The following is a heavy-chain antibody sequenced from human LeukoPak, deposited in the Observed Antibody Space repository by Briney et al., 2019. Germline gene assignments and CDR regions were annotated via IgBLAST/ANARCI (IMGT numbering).Heavy chain of an antibody. CDR3: ARPKQRGAGGDAFDI. D-gene: IGHD6-25*01. Sequence: GESLKISCKGSGYSFTSYWIGWVRQMPGKGLEWMGIIYPGDSDTTTSPSFQGQVTISADKSISTAYLQWSSLKASDTAMYYCARPKQRGAGGDAFDIWGQGTMVTVSS. V-gene: IGHV5-51*01. J-gene: IGHJ3*02. CDR1: GYSFTSYW. CDR2: IYPGDSDT.